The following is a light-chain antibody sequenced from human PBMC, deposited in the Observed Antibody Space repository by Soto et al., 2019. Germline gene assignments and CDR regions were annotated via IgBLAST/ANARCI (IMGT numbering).Light chain of an antibody. J-gene: IGLJ1*01. Sequence: QSVLTQPASVSGSPGQSITISCTGTSSDVGGYNYVSWYQQYPGKAPKLIIYEVNKRPPGVSNRFSGSKSGNTASLTISGLQADDESDYYCTSYRSSSTLDVFGTGTKVTVL. CDR3: TSYRSSSTLDV. CDR2: EVN. V-gene: IGLV2-14*01. CDR1: SSDVGGYNY.